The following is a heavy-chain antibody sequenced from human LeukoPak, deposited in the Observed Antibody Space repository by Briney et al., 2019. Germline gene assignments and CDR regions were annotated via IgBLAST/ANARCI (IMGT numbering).Heavy chain of an antibody. J-gene: IGHJ4*02. V-gene: IGHV3-33*01. CDR2: IWYDGSQE. D-gene: IGHD6-6*01. CDR1: GFTFSNHG. Sequence: GGSLRLSCAASGFTFSNHGMHWVRQAPGKGLEWVANIWYDGSQEYYADTVKGRLTISRDISKNTLYLQMNSLRAEDTAVYYCARDLAAARLDFRGQGTLVTVSS. CDR3: ARDLAAARLDF.